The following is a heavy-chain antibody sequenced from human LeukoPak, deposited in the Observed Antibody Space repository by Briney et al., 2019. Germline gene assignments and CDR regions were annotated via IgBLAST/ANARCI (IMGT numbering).Heavy chain of an antibody. CDR2: IIPILGIA. CDR1: GGTFSSYA. J-gene: IGHJ5*02. V-gene: IGHV1-69*04. Sequence: ASVNVSCKASGGTFSSYAISWVRQAPGQGLEWMGRIIPILGIANYAQKFQGRVTITADKSTSTAYMELSSLRSEDTAVYYCARDRIVVVVAATLYWFDPWGQGTLVTVSS. CDR3: ARDRIVVVVAATLYWFDP. D-gene: IGHD2-15*01.